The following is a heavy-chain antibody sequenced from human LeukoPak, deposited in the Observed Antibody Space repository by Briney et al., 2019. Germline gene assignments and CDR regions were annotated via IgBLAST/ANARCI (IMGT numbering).Heavy chain of an antibody. D-gene: IGHD3-22*01. J-gene: IGHJ3*02. Sequence: GGSLRLSCEASGFTFSSTHMVWVRQAPGKGLEWVSVTYTGGNSYYAGSVQGRFIISRDISKNTLYLQMNNLRAEDSALYYCARGGRGSAAVVAPCSFDIWGQGTMVTVSS. CDR1: GFTFSSTH. CDR2: TYTGGNS. CDR3: ARGGRGSAAVVAPCSFDI. V-gene: IGHV3-53*01.